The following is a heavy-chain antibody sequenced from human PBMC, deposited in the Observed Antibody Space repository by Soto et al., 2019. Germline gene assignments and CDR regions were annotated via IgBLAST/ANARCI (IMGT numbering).Heavy chain of an antibody. Sequence: WGSLRLSCAASGFTFSSYGMHWVRQAPGKGLEWVAVIWYDGSNKYYADSVKGRFTISRDNSKNTLYLQMNSLRAEDTAVYYCARDGPAYYYDSSGYYWGFDLWGRGTLVTVSS. J-gene: IGHJ2*01. V-gene: IGHV3-33*01. CDR1: GFTFSSYG. CDR3: ARDGPAYYYDSSGYYWGFDL. D-gene: IGHD3-22*01. CDR2: IWYDGSNK.